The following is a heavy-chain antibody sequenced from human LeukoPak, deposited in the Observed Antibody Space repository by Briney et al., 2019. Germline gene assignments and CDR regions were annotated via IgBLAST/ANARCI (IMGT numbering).Heavy chain of an antibody. CDR1: GYTFTNYA. CDR3: AREEAAGGSEI. Sequence: ASVKVSCKASGYTFTNYAMNWVRQAPGQGLEWMGWINTNTGNPTYAQGFTGRFVFSLDTSVSTAYLQISSLKTEDTAVYYCAREEAAGGSEIWGQGTLVTVSS. V-gene: IGHV7-4-1*02. CDR2: INTNTGNP. D-gene: IGHD3-10*01. J-gene: IGHJ4*02.